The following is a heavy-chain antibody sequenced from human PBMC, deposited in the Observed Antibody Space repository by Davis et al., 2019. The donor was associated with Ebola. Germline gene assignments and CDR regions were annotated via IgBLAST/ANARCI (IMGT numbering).Heavy chain of an antibody. J-gene: IGHJ4*02. V-gene: IGHV3-30*04. CDR2: ISYDGSNK. D-gene: IGHD5-24*01. Sequence: GESLKISCAASGFTFSSYAMHWVRQAPGKRLEWVAVISYDGSNKYYADSVKGRFTISRDNAKNSLFLQMNSLRADDTAVYYCARGRGWLNDYWGQGTLVTVSS. CDR1: GFTFSSYA. CDR3: ARGRGWLNDY.